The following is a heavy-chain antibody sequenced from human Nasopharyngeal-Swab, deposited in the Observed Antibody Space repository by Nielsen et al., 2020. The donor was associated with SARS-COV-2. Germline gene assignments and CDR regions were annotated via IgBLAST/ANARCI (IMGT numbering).Heavy chain of an antibody. D-gene: IGHD2/OR15-2a*01. J-gene: IGHJ4*01. CDR2: ISGSGGST. CDR1: GFTFSSYA. CDR3: VRGWRSNSFDY. V-gene: IGHV3-23*01. Sequence: GESLKISCAASGFTFSSYAMSWVRQTPGKGLEWVSAISGSGGSTYYADSVKGRFTISRDNAKNSLSLLMSTLRGEDTAVYYCVRGWRSNSFDYWGQGARVTVSA.